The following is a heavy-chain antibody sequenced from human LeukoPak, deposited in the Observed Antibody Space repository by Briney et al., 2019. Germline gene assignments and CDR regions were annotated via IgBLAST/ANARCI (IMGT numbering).Heavy chain of an antibody. V-gene: IGHV4-39*02. CDR3: ARDRNDFWNGYYTGTDY. CDR2: IYYSGST. CDR1: GVSISSSRYY. D-gene: IGHD3-3*01. J-gene: IGHJ4*02. Sequence: PSETLSLTCTVSGVSISSSRYYWGWIRQPPGKGLEWIGTIYYSGSTYYNPSLRSRVRISIDTSRNQFSLRLSSVTAADTAVYYCARDRNDFWNGYYTGTDYWGQGTLVTVSS.